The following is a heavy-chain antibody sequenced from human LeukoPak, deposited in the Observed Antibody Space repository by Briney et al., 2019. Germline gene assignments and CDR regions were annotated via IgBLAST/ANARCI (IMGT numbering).Heavy chain of an antibody. CDR1: GDSITSYY. J-gene: IGHJ4*02. CDR2: INISGNT. CDR3: AKEWVGCSGGSCYPASQFDY. D-gene: IGHD2-15*01. Sequence: SETLSLTCTVSGDSITSYYWSWIRQPAGKGLEWIGRINISGNTNYNPSLKSRVTMSLDTSKSQISLKLSAVTAADTAVYYCAKEWVGCSGGSCYPASQFDYWGQGTLVTVSS. V-gene: IGHV4-4*07.